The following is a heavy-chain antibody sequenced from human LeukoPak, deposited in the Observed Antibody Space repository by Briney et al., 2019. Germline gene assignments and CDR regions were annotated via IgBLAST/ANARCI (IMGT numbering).Heavy chain of an antibody. CDR2: IKQDGSEK. D-gene: IGHD2-15*01. Sequence: GGSLRLSCSASGFTFINYWMSWVRQVPGKGLEWVANIKQDGSEKHYVDSVKGRFTISRDNAKNSVYLQMNSLRAEDTAVYYCARAGRKSRGVDIVRKKETGYYYYMDVWGKGTTVTVSS. J-gene: IGHJ6*03. CDR1: GFTFINYW. CDR3: ARAGRKSRGVDIVRKKETGYYYYMDV. V-gene: IGHV3-7*01.